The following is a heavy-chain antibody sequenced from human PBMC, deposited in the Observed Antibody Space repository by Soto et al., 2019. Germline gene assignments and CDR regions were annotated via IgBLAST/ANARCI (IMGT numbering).Heavy chain of an antibody. J-gene: IGHJ4*02. Sequence: EVQLAESGGGLVQPGGSLRLSCAASGFTFSSYWMHWVRQAPGKGLVWVSRIKSDGSITTYADSVKGRFTISRDNAKNTLYLQINRLRAEDKAEYNCARDGHITTAGVDFDYRGQGTLVTVSS. D-gene: IGHD4-4*01. V-gene: IGHV3-74*03. CDR1: GFTFSSYW. CDR2: IKSDGSIT. CDR3: ARDGHITTAGVDFDY.